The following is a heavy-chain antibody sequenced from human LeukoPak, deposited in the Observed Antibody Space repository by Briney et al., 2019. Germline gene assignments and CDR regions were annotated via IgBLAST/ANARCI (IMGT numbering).Heavy chain of an antibody. Sequence: GGSLRLSCAASGFTFSSYAMSWVRQAPGKGLEWVSAISGSGGSTYYADSVKGRSTISRDNSKNTLYLQMNSLRAEDTAVRYCAKFRYYDFWSGYHYFDYWGQGTLVTVSS. CDR3: AKFRYYDFWSGYHYFDY. CDR2: ISGSGGST. V-gene: IGHV3-23*01. D-gene: IGHD3-3*01. J-gene: IGHJ4*02. CDR1: GFTFSSYA.